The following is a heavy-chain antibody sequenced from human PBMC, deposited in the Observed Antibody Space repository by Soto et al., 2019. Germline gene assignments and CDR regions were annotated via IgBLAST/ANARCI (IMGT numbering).Heavy chain of an antibody. J-gene: IGHJ6*02. CDR3: RVVSLNYYYYGMDV. CDR1: GFTFSSYA. Sequence: GGSLRLSCAASGFTFSSYAMSWVRQAPGKGLEWVSTISGSGGSTYYADSVKGRFTISRDNSKNTLYLQMNSLRAEDTAVYYCRVVSLNYYYYGMDVWGQGTTVTVSS. CDR2: ISGSGGST. V-gene: IGHV3-23*01. D-gene: IGHD3-3*01.